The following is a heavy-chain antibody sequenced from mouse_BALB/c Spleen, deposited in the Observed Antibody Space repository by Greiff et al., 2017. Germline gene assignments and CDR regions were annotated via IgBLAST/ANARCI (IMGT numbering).Heavy chain of an antibody. Sequence: EVQRVESGGGLVKPGGSLKLSCAASGFTFSSYTMSWVRQTPEKRLEWVATISSGGGNTYYPDSVKGRFTISRDNAKNNLYLQMSSLRSEDTALYYCASLGYYFDYWGQGTTLTVSS. D-gene: IGHD3-1*01. CDR1: GFTFSSYT. J-gene: IGHJ2*01. CDR2: ISSGGGNT. CDR3: ASLGYYFDY. V-gene: IGHV5-9*03.